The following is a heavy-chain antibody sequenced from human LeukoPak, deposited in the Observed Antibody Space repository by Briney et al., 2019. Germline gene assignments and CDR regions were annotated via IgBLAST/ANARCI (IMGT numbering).Heavy chain of an antibody. CDR2: ISHSGNDI. Sequence: GGSLRLSCAASGFTFSTHSMNWVRQAPGKGLEWVSYISHSGNDIYYGESARGRFTISRDNAKNSLYLQMHTLSAEDTAVYYCAGDGTGVLPGDAFDIWSQGTMVTVSS. CDR3: AGDGTGVLPGDAFDI. D-gene: IGHD3-10*01. V-gene: IGHV3-21*05. J-gene: IGHJ3*02. CDR1: GFTFSTHS.